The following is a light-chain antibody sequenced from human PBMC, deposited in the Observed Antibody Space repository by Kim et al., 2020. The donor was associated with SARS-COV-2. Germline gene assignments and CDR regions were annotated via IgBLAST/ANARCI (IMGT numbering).Light chain of an antibody. CDR1: ALPKQY. CDR3: QSADSSGTHVV. CDR2: KDS. J-gene: IGLJ2*01. Sequence: SYELTQQPSVSVSPGQTARITCSGDALPKQYAYWYQQKPGQAPVLVIYKDSERPSGIPERFSGSSSGTTVTLTISGVQAEDEADYYCQSADSSGTHVVFGGGTQLTVL. V-gene: IGLV3-25*03.